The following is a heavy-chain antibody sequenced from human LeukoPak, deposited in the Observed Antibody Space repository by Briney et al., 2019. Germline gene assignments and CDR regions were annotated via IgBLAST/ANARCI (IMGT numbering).Heavy chain of an antibody. D-gene: IGHD3-16*01. CDR2: ISSSSTTTI. V-gene: IGHV3-48*01. CDR1: GFTFSSYS. J-gene: IGHJ4*02. CDR3: VRDVGGTDY. Sequence: GGALRLSCAASGFTFSSYSMNWVGQAAGKGLEWISYISSSSTTTIYYADSVKGRFTISRDNAKNSLYLQMNSLRAEDTAVYYCVRDVGGTDYWGQGTLVTVSS.